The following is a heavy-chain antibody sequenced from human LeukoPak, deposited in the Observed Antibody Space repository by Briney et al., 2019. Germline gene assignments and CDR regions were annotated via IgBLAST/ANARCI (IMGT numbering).Heavy chain of an antibody. CDR3: ARETQDSRTPSFDY. D-gene: IGHD3-22*01. Sequence: ASVKVSCKASGYTFTSYGISWVRQAPGQGLEWMGWISAYNGNTNYTQKLQGRVTMTTDTSTSTAYMELRSLRSDDTAVYYCARETQDSRTPSFDYWGQGTLVTVSS. CDR1: GYTFTSYG. V-gene: IGHV1-18*01. J-gene: IGHJ4*02. CDR2: ISAYNGNT.